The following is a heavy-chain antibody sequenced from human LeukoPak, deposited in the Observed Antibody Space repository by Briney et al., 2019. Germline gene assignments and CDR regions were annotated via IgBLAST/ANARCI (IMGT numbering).Heavy chain of an antibody. J-gene: IGHJ5*02. D-gene: IGHD5-24*01. Sequence: PSETLSLTCTVSGGSISSSSYYWGWIRQPPGKGLEWIGSIYYSGSTYYSPSLKSRVTISVDTSKNQFSLKLSSVTAADTAVYYCARDQTLLGWLQHRGWFDPWGQGTLVTVSS. V-gene: IGHV4-39*07. CDR3: ARDQTLLGWLQHRGWFDP. CDR2: IYYSGST. CDR1: GGSISSSSYY.